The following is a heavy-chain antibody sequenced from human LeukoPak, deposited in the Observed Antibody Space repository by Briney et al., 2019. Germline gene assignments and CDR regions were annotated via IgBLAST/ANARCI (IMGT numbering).Heavy chain of an antibody. Sequence: HPGGSLRLSCAASGFTFSSYGMSWVRQAPGKGLEWVSAISGSGGSTYYADSVKGRFTTSRDNSKNTLYLQMNSLRAEDTALYYCAKDMMAIVGGTTSAFDMWGQGTMVTVSS. CDR2: ISGSGGST. D-gene: IGHD1-26*01. V-gene: IGHV3-23*01. CDR1: GFTFSSYG. CDR3: AKDMMAIVGGTTSAFDM. J-gene: IGHJ3*02.